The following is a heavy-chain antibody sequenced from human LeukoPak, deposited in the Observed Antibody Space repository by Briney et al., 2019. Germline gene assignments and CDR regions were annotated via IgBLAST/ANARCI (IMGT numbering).Heavy chain of an antibody. CDR1: GFTFSRYW. V-gene: IGHV3-7*04. Sequence: PGGSLRLSCGASGFTFSRYWMSWVRQAPGEGLEWVANINEDGSETNYVDSAKGRFTISRDNAKDSLYLQMNSLRVEDTAIYYCVGGYDPHYWGQGTLVTVSS. CDR2: INEDGSET. D-gene: IGHD3-16*01. CDR3: VGGYDPHY. J-gene: IGHJ4*02.